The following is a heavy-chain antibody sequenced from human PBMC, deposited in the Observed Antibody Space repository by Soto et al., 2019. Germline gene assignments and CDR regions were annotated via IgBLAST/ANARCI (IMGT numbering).Heavy chain of an antibody. V-gene: IGHV1-69*06. CDR1: GGTSTRYA. CDR3: NRGSEYVFWSVYL. Sequence: QERLVQSGAEVRKPGSSVKVSCKVTGGTSTRYAINWVRQAPGQGLEWMGGIVPMFGTSKYAQKFQGRVTITEDTSTNVAYMELRSLRSEDTAVYYCNRGSEYVFWSVYLWAQGTLASVSS. D-gene: IGHD3-3*01. J-gene: IGHJ4*02. CDR2: IVPMFGTS.